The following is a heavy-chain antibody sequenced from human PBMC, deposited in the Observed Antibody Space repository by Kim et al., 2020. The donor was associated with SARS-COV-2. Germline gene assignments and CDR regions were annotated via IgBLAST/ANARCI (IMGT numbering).Heavy chain of an antibody. CDR1: GFTFSDYY. CDR2: ISSSSSYT. D-gene: IGHD5-18*01. J-gene: IGHJ4*02. CDR3: ARLRGYSYGFPYFDY. V-gene: IGHV3-11*03. Sequence: GGSLRLSCAASGFTFSDYYMSWIRQAPGKGLEWVSYISSSSSYTNYADSVKGRFTISRDNAKNSLYLQMNSLRAEDTAVYYCARLRGYSYGFPYFDYWGQGTLVTVSS.